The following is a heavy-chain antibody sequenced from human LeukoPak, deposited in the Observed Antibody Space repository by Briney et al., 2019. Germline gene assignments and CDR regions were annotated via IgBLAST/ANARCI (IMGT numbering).Heavy chain of an antibody. Sequence: GRSLRLSCAASGFTFSSYGMHWVRQAPGQGLEWVAVISYDGSNKYYADSVKGRFTISRDNSKNTLYLQMNSLRAEDTAVYYCAKDTRYSSGWGQGTLVTVSS. D-gene: IGHD6-19*01. CDR2: ISYDGSNK. CDR3: AKDTRYSSG. V-gene: IGHV3-30*18. CDR1: GFTFSSYG. J-gene: IGHJ4*02.